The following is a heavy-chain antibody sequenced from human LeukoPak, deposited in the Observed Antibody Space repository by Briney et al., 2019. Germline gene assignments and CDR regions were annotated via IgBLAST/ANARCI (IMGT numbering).Heavy chain of an antibody. Sequence: SETLPLTCSVSGGPMRCYYWRWIRQPAGEGLEWIGRFYTSGSTNYNHSLKSRVTMSVNTSKNQFFLTLNSVTAADSAIYYCARGHSGYDDYWGQGTLVTVSS. CDR2: FYTSGST. V-gene: IGHV4-4*07. D-gene: IGHD5-12*01. CDR3: ARGHSGYDDY. J-gene: IGHJ4*02. CDR1: GGPMRCYY.